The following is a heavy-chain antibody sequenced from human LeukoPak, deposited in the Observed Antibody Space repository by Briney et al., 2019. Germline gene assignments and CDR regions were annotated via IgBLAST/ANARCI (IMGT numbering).Heavy chain of an antibody. J-gene: IGHJ3*02. D-gene: IGHD3-3*01. V-gene: IGHV4-30-4*01. Sequence: SETLSLTCTVSGGSISSGDYYWSWIRQPPGKGLEWIGYIYYSGSTFYTPFLKSRITISVDTSKNQFSLKLSSVTAADTAVYYCARRHDDLNAFDIWGQGTMVTVSS. CDR1: GGSISSGDYY. CDR2: IYYSGST. CDR3: ARRHDDLNAFDI.